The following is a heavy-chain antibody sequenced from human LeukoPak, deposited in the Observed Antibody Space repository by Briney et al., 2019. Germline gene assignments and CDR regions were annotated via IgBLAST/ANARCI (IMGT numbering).Heavy chain of an antibody. J-gene: IGHJ1*01. CDR3: ARSHRFLEWLPLAEYFQH. V-gene: IGHV1-18*01. D-gene: IGHD3-3*01. CDR2: ISAYNGNT. CDR1: GYTFTSYG. Sequence: GASVKVSCKASGYTFTSYGISWVRQAPGQGLEWMGWISAYNGNTNYAQKLQGRVTMTTDTSTSTAYMELRSLRSDDTAVYYCARSHRFLEWLPLAEYFQHWGQGTLVTVSS.